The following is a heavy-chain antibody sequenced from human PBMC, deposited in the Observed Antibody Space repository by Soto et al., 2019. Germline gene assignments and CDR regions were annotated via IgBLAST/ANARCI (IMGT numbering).Heavy chain of an antibody. V-gene: IGHV3-33*01. Sequence: GGSLRLSCAASGFTFTNYGMHWVRQAPGKGLEWVAVIWYDGSNKYYADSVKGRFTISKDNSQNTLYLEMNNLRAEDTAVYYCARDAAVPGESDRFDYWGRGTLVTVSS. CDR1: GFTFTNYG. J-gene: IGHJ4*02. D-gene: IGHD6-19*01. CDR3: ARDAAVPGESDRFDY. CDR2: IWYDGSNK.